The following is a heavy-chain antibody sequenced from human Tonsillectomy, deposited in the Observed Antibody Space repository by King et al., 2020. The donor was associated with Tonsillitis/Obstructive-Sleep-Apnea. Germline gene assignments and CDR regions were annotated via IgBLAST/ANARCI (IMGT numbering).Heavy chain of an antibody. CDR3: ARGSYNSDAFDI. V-gene: IGHV2-5*02. J-gene: IGHJ3*02. D-gene: IGHD3-10*01. CDR2: IYWDDDK. CDR1: GFSLSTGGVG. Sequence: TLKESGPTLVKPTQTLTLTCTFSGFSLSTGGVGVGWIRQPPGKALEWLALIYWDDDKRYSPSLKSWLNITKDTSKNQVVLTMTNMDPVDTATYYCARGSYNSDAFDIWGQGTMVTVSS.